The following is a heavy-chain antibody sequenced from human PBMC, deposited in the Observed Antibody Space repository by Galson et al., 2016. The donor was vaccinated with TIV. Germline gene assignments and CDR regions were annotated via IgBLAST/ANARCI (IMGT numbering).Heavy chain of an antibody. CDR1: GFTFSKFD. CDR2: IGTTADT. J-gene: IGHJ3*01. V-gene: IGHV3-13*01. CDR3: VRARSLTDLAARPGDDAFDF. D-gene: IGHD7-27*01. Sequence: SLRLSCAGSGFTFSKFDIHWVRQTTGDGLEWVSGIGTTADTYYSKSVKGRFTISRDNGLNSVYLQMNILRPGDTATYYCVRARSLTDLAARPGDDAFDFWGRGTIVTVFS.